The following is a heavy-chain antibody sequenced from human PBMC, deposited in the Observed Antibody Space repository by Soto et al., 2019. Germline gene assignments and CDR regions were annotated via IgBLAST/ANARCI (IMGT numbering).Heavy chain of an antibody. CDR2: IIPIFGTA. Sequence: SVKVSCKASGGGFGSYAISWVRHAPGQGLEWMGGIIPIFGTANYAQKFQGRVTITADESTSTAYMELSSLRSEDTAVYYCARRRTTVTTGYYYGMDVWGQGTTVTVSS. CDR3: ARRRTTVTTGYYYGMDV. J-gene: IGHJ6*02. V-gene: IGHV1-69*13. D-gene: IGHD4-17*01. CDR1: GGGFGSYA.